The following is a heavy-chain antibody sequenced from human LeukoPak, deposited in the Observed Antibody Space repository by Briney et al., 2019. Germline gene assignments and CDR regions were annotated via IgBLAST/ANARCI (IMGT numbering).Heavy chain of an antibody. CDR2: TSSSSSTI. J-gene: IGHJ4*02. D-gene: IGHD6-13*01. CDR1: GFIFSSYT. V-gene: IGHV3-48*02. CDR3: ARNRIAAAGSYYFDY. Sequence: GGSLRLSCAASGFIFSSYTMNWVRQAPGKGLEWVSHTSSSSSTIYYADSVKGRFTVSRDNAKNSLYLQMNSLRDEDTAVYYCARNRIAAAGSYYFDYWGQGTLVTVSS.